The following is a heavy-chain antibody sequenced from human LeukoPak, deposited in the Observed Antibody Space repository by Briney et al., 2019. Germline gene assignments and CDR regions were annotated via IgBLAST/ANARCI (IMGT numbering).Heavy chain of an antibody. J-gene: IGHJ4*02. V-gene: IGHV4-59*08. Sequence: PSETLSLTCTVSGVSISSYYWSWIRQPPGKGLEWIGYIYYSGSTYYNPSLKSRVTISVDTSKNQFSLKLSSVTAADTAVYYCARGGSGSYYNEGLDYWGQGTLVTVSS. CDR1: GVSISSYY. CDR2: IYYSGST. D-gene: IGHD3-10*01. CDR3: ARGGSGSYYNEGLDY.